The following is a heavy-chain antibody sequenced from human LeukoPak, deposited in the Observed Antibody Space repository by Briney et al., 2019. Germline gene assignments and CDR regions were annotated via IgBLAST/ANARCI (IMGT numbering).Heavy chain of an antibody. D-gene: IGHD2-15*01. Sequence: PGGSLRLSCAASGFTFSSYSMNWVRQAPGKGLEWVSYISSSSSTIYYADSVKGRFTISRDNAKNSLYLQMNSLRAEDTAVYYCASHTYCSGGSCHSPWGQGTLVTVSS. CDR2: ISSSSSTI. CDR3: ASHTYCSGGSCHSP. CDR1: GFTFSSYS. V-gene: IGHV3-48*01. J-gene: IGHJ5*02.